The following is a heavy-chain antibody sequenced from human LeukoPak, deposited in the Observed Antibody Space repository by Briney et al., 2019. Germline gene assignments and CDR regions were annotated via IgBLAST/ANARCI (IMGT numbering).Heavy chain of an antibody. CDR1: GGSISSRPYY. D-gene: IGHD1-26*01. CDR2: IYYSGAS. J-gene: IGHJ5*02. V-gene: IGHV4-39*07. Sequence: SETLSLTCIVSGGSISSRPYYWGWIRQSPGKGLEWIGTIYYSGASTYNPSLMSRVTISVDTSKNQFSLKLSSVTAADTAVYYCARAYSGSYGWFDPWGQGTLVTVSS. CDR3: ARAYSGSYGWFDP.